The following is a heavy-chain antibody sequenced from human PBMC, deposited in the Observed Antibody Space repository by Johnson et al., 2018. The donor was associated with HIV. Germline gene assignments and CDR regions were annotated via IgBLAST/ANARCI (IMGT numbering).Heavy chain of an antibody. J-gene: IGHJ3*01. CDR2: INSDGSKK. CDR1: GFTFSSYW. Sequence: QVQLVESGGGVARPGGSLRLSCAASGFTFSSYWMHWVRQAPGKGLVWVSRINSDGSKKYYADSVKGRFTLSRDNSKNTLDLQMNSLTIEDTAVFYCAKTRMGGILDAFDLWGQGTMVIVS. CDR3: AKTRMGGILDAFDL. V-gene: IGHV3-NL1*01. D-gene: IGHD3-10*01.